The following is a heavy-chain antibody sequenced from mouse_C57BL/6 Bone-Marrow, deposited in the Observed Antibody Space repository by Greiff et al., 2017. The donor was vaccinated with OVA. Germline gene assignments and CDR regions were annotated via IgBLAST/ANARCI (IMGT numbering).Heavy chain of an antibody. CDR3: ARDELGLRYFDV. CDR2: ISDGGSYT. J-gene: IGHJ1*03. CDR1: GFTFSSYA. V-gene: IGHV5-4*01. Sequence: EVQLVESGGGLVKPAGSLKLSCAASGFTFSSYAMSWVRQTPEKRLEWVATISDGGSYTYYPDNVKGRFTISRNNAKNNLYLQMSHLKSEDTAMYYCARDELGLRYFDVWGTGTTVTVSS. D-gene: IGHD4-1*01.